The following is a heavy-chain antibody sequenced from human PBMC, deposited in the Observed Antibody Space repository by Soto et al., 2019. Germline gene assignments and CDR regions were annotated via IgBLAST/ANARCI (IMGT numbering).Heavy chain of an antibody. J-gene: IGHJ3*02. CDR3: AHRPPAGSDAFDI. CDR2: IYWADDK. Sequence: QITLKESGPTLVKPTQTLTLTCTFSRFSLSTSGVGVGWIRQPPGKALEWLALIYWADDKRYSPSLKSRRTITKDTSKNQVVLTMTKMDPVDTATDYCAHRPPAGSDAFDIWGQGTMVTVSS. CDR1: RFSLSTSGVG. V-gene: IGHV2-5*02. D-gene: IGHD6-13*01.